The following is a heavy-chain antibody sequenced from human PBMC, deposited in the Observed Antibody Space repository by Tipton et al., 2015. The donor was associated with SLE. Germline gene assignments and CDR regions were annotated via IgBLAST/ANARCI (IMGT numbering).Heavy chain of an antibody. D-gene: IGHD2-15*01. CDR2: FIPIFKTA. CDR3: ARDDRSHRVHCNGDNCYSYYYYMDV. V-gene: IGHV1-69*01. CDR1: GGALSSNP. J-gene: IGHJ6*03. Sequence: QAQLVQSGAEVKKPGSSVKVSCKASGGALSSNPISWVRQDPRQGLEWIGGFIPIFKTAKYAQKFQGRVTITTDEFTSTAYMELNSLRSEDTAVYSCARDDRSHRVHCNGDNCYSYYYYMDVWGEGTTVTVSS.